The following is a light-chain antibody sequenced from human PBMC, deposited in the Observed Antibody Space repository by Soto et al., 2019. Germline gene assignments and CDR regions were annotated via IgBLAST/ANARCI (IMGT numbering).Light chain of an antibody. V-gene: IGKV4-1*01. CDR2: WAS. Sequence: DIVMTQSPDSLAVSLGERATINCKSGQSVLHSSNNKNYLAWYQHKPGQPPKLLFYWASTRESGVPDRFSGSGSGTDFTLTISSLQAEDVAVYYCHQYYNAPHTFGQGTKLEIK. CDR1: QSVLHSSNNKNY. CDR3: HQYYNAPHT. J-gene: IGKJ2*01.